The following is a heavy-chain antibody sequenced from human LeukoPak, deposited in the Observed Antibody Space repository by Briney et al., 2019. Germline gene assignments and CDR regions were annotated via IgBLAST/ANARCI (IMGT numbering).Heavy chain of an antibody. CDR2: IIPIFGTA. V-gene: IGHV1-69*13. CDR3: ARVRSSVGAVSYYFDY. J-gene: IGHJ4*02. D-gene: IGHD1-26*01. Sequence: SVNVSCKASGGTFSSYAISWVRRAPGQGLEWMGGIIPIFGTANYAQKFQGRVTITADESTSTAYMELSSLRSEDTAVYYCARVRSSVGAVSYYFDYWGQGTLVTVSS. CDR1: GGTFSSYA.